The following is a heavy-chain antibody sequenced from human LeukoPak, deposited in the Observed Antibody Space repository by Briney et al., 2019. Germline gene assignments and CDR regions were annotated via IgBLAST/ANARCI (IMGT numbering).Heavy chain of an antibody. CDR3: ARYGADCSGGSCYHYYYGMDV. D-gene: IGHD2-15*01. V-gene: IGHV4-28*01. CDR1: GYSISSSYW. J-gene: IGHJ6*02. CDR2: IYYRGST. Sequence: SETLSLTCAVSGYSISSSYWWGWIRQPPGKALEWIGYIYYRGSTYYNPSLKSRVTISVDTSKNQFSLKLSSVTAADTAVYYCARYGADCSGGSCYHYYYGMDVWGQGTTVTVSS.